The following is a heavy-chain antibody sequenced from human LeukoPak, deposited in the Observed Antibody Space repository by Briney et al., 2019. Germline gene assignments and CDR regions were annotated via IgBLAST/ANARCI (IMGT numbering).Heavy chain of an antibody. J-gene: IGHJ3*02. CDR3: ARYWDGYGHDVFDI. CDR2: MNPNSGNT. D-gene: IGHD5-24*01. V-gene: IGHV1-8*03. CDR1: GYTFTSYD. Sequence: ASVTVSFKASGYTFTSYDINWVRQATGQGLEWMGWMNPNSGNTGYAQKFQGRVTITRNTSISTAYMELSSLRSEDTAVYYCARYWDGYGHDVFDIWGQGTMVTVSS.